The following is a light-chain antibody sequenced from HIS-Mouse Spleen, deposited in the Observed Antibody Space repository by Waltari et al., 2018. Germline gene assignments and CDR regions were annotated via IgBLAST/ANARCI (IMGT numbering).Light chain of an antibody. CDR1: SRAVGGYQY. J-gene: IGLJ1*01. Sequence: QSALTQPPSASGSPGQSVTISCTGTSRAVGGYQYVSWYQQHPGKAPKLMIYDVSKRPSGVPDRFSGSKSGNTASLTISGLQAEDEADYYCCSYAGSYTFPYVFGTGTKVTVL. CDR3: CSYAGSYTFPYV. V-gene: IGLV2-11*01. CDR2: DVS.